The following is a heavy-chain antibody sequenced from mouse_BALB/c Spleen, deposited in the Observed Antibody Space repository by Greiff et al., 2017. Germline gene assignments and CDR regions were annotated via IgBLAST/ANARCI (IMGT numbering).Heavy chain of an antibody. CDR3: ASPLLLDY. CDR2: INSNGGST. CDR1: GFTFSSYG. J-gene: IGHJ2*01. V-gene: IGHV5-6-3*01. Sequence: EVHLVESGGGLVQPGGSLKLSCAASGFTFSSYGMSWVRQTPDKRLELVATINSNGGSTYYPDSVKGRFTISRDNAKNTLYLQMSSLKSEDTAMYYCASPLLLDYWGQGTTLTVSS. D-gene: IGHD1-1*01.